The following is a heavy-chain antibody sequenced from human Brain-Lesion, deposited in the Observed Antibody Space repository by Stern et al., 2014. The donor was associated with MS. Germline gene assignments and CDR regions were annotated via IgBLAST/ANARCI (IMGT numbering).Heavy chain of an antibody. CDR2: IWPGDSDT. V-gene: IGHV5-51*01. J-gene: IGHJ4*02. Sequence: VQLVESGAEVKKPGESLKISCKGSGYRFTSHWIGWVRQMPGKGLKWMGIIWPGDSDTRYSPSFQGQVTISADKSISTAYLQWSSLQASDTAMYYCARRGDSSSSGFDYWGQGTLVIVSS. CDR3: ARRGDSSSSGFDY. CDR1: GYRFTSHW. D-gene: IGHD6-6*01.